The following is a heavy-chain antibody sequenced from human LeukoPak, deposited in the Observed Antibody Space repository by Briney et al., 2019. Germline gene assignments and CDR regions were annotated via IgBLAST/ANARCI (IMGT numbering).Heavy chain of an antibody. CDR3: ARPGSLRYFDWPNNWFDP. J-gene: IGHJ5*02. CDR2: NSNDGNNK. D-gene: IGHD3-9*01. Sequence: GRSLRLSCEASGFSFSNYAMYWVRQAPGKGLEWVAVNSNDGNNKYADSVKGRFTISRGNSKSTLSLQMNNLRPEDTAVYYCARPGSLRYFDWPNNWFDPWGQGTLVTVSS. CDR1: GFSFSNYA. V-gene: IGHV3-30-3*01.